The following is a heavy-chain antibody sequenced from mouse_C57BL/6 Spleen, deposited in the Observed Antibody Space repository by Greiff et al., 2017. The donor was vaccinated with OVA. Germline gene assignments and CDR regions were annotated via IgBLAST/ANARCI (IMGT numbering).Heavy chain of an antibody. CDR2: ISYDGSN. D-gene: IGHD2-2*01. J-gene: IGHJ4*01. CDR3: ARGLRREGLYAMDY. Sequence: EVHLVESGPGLVKPSQSLSLTCSVTGYSITSGYYWNWIRQFPGNKLEWMGYISYDGSNNYNPSLKNRISITRDTSKNQFFLKLNSVTTEDTATYYCARGLRREGLYAMDYWGQGTSVTVSS. CDR1: GYSITSGYY. V-gene: IGHV3-6*01.